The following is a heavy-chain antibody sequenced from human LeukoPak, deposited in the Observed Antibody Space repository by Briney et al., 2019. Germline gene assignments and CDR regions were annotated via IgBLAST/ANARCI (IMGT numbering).Heavy chain of an antibody. CDR3: ANWAYGDYVGPDY. CDR1: GDSISSFY. Sequence: SETLSLTCNVSGDSISSFYWTWIRQPPGKGLEWIGSIYYSGSTYYNPSLKSRVTISVDTSKNQFSLKLSSVTAADTAVYYCANWAYGDYVGPDYWGQGTLVTVSS. V-gene: IGHV4-59*05. J-gene: IGHJ4*02. CDR2: IYYSGST. D-gene: IGHD4-17*01.